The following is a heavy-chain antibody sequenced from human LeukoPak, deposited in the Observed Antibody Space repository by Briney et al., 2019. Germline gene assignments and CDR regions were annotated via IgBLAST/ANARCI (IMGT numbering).Heavy chain of an antibody. CDR3: ARGYSGSYYYFDY. D-gene: IGHD1-26*01. Sequence: SETLSLTCTVSGGSISSYYWSWIRQPPGKGLEWIGYIYYSGSTNYNPSLKSRVTISVDTSKNQFSLKLSSVTAADTAVYYCARGYSGSYYYFDYWGQGTLVTVSS. CDR1: GGSISSYY. V-gene: IGHV4-59*12. CDR2: IYYSGST. J-gene: IGHJ4*02.